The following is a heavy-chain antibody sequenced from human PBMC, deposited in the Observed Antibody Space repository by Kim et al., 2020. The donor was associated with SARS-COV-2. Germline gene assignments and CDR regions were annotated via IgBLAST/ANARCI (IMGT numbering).Heavy chain of an antibody. J-gene: IGHJ4*02. Sequence: PSLKSRFTISVEQSKNQFSLKLSSVTAADTAVYYCARVRDIVVVPAAIGYWGQGTLVTVSS. CDR3: ARVRDIVVVPAAIGY. D-gene: IGHD2-2*01. V-gene: IGHV4-34*01.